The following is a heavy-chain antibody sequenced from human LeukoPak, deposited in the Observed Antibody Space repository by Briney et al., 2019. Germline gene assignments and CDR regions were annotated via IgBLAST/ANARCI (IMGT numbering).Heavy chain of an antibody. CDR3: ARGPYYDILTGYYDLDY. J-gene: IGHJ4*02. CDR1: GGSVSSYY. D-gene: IGHD3-9*01. Sequence: YPSETLSLTCTVSGGSVSSYYWSWLRQPAGKGLEWIGRIYTSGSTNYNPSLKSRVTLSVDTSKNQFSLKLSSVTAADTAVYYCARGPYYDILTGYYDLDYWGQGTLVTVSS. V-gene: IGHV4-4*07. CDR2: IYTSGST.